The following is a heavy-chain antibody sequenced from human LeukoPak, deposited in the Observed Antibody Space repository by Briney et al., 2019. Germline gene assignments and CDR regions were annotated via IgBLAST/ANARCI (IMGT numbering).Heavy chain of an antibody. CDR2: ISSSSSYI. D-gene: IGHD3-10*01. Sequence: PGGSLRLSCAASGFTFSSYSMNWVRQAPGKGLEWVSSISSSSSYIYYADSVKGRFTISRDNAKNSLYLQMNSLRAEDTAVYYCARDPPMETHVLPNYWGQGTLVTVSS. V-gene: IGHV3-21*01. CDR1: GFTFSSYS. CDR3: ARDPPMETHVLPNY. J-gene: IGHJ4*02.